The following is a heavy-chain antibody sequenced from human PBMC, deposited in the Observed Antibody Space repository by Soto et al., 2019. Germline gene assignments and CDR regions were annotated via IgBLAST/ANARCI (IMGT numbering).Heavy chain of an antibody. CDR1: GYTFTGYY. CDR3: ARELGTTGDDAFDI. V-gene: IGHV1-69*13. Sequence: SVQVSCRTSGYTFTGYYMHWVRQAPGQGLEWMGGIIPIFGTANYAQKFQGRVTITADESTSTAYMELSSLRSEDTAVYYCARELGTTGDDAFDIWGQGTMVTVSS. D-gene: IGHD2-2*01. J-gene: IGHJ3*02. CDR2: IIPIFGTA.